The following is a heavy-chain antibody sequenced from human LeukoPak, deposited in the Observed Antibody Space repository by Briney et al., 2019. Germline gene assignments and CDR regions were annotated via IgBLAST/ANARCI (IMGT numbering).Heavy chain of an antibody. CDR3: ARDCPVGYCSGGSFLNWFDP. D-gene: IGHD2-15*01. V-gene: IGHV3-23*01. CDR2: ISGSGGST. Sequence: PGGSLRLSCAASGFTFSSYAMSWVRQAPGKGLEWVSAISGSGGSTYYADSVKGRFTISRDNSKNTLYLQMNSLRAEDTAVYYCARDCPVGYCSGGSFLNWFDPWGQGTLVTVSS. CDR1: GFTFSSYA. J-gene: IGHJ5*02.